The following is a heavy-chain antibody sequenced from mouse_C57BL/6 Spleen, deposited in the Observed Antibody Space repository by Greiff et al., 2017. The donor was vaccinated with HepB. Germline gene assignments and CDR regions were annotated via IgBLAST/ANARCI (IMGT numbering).Heavy chain of an antibody. Sequence: VQVVESGPELVKPGASVKISCKASGYAFSSSWMNWVKQRPGKGLEWIGRIYPGDGDTNYNGKFKGKATLTADKSSSTAYMQLSSLTSEDSAVYFCARDGSSYAGYFDVWGTGTTVTVSS. V-gene: IGHV1-82*01. CDR1: GYAFSSSW. CDR3: ARDGSSYAGYFDV. CDR2: IYPGDGDT. J-gene: IGHJ1*03. D-gene: IGHD1-1*01.